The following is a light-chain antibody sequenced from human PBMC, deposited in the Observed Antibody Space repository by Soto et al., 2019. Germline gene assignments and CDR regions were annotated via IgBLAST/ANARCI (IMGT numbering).Light chain of an antibody. CDR2: GAT. Sequence: ETVLTQSPATLSLSPGERATLSCRASRSISTYLAWYQQKPGQAPRLLMYGATSRATGIPDRFSGSGSGTDFTLTISRLEPEDFAVYYCQQYGSSPLTFGGGTKVDIK. J-gene: IGKJ4*01. V-gene: IGKV3-20*01. CDR3: QQYGSSPLT. CDR1: RSISTY.